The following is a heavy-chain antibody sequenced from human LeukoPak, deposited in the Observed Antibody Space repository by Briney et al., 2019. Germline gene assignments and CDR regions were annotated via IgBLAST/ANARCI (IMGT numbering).Heavy chain of an antibody. CDR2: ISAYNGNT. V-gene: IGHV1-18*04. D-gene: IGHD3-16*01. Sequence: GASVTVSCKASGYTFTGYYMHWVRQAPGQGLEWMGWISAYNGNTDYAQSLQGRVTMTIDTSTSTVYMELRSLRSDDTAVYYCARDVGRSYDLDYWGQGTLVTVSS. CDR3: ARDVGRSYDLDY. CDR1: GYTFTGYY. J-gene: IGHJ4*02.